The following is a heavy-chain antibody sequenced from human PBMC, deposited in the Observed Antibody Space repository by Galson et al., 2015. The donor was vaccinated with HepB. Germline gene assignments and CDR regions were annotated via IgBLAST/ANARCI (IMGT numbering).Heavy chain of an antibody. J-gene: IGHJ2*01. CDR3: ARRADGSNTPYWYFDL. Sequence: ETLSLTCTVSGGSISSSTYYWGWIRQPPGKGLEWIGSIYYSGSTYYNPSLKSRVSISVDTSKNQFSLNLNSVTAADTAIYYCARRADGSNTPYWYFDLWGRGTLVTVSS. CDR1: GGSISSSTYY. V-gene: IGHV4-39*01. CDR2: IYYSGST. D-gene: IGHD5-24*01.